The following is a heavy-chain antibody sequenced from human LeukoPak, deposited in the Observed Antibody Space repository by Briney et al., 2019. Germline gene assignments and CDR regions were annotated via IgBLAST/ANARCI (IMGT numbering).Heavy chain of an antibody. CDR2: IIPIFGTA. D-gene: IGHD5-12*01. J-gene: IGHJ6*03. CDR3: ASTSLSGYDGYYYMDV. V-gene: IGHV1-69*05. CDR1: GGTFSSYA. Sequence: SVKVSCKASGGTFSSYAISWVRQAPGQGLEWMGGIIPIFGTANYAQKFQGRVTITTDESTSTAYMELSSLRSEDTAVYYCASTSLSGYDGYYYMDVWGKGTTVTVSS.